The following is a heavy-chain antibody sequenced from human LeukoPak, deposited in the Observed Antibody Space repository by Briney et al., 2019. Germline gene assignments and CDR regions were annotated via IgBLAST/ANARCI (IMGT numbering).Heavy chain of an antibody. J-gene: IGHJ3*02. V-gene: IGHV4-59*12. CDR2: IYYSGNT. CDR3: ARVMVFNYYDSSGLEAFDI. D-gene: IGHD3-22*01. CDR1: GGSISPYY. Sequence: SETLSLTCTVSGGSISPYYWSWIRQSPGKGLEWIGYIYYSGNTYYNPSLKSRVTISVDTSKNQFSLKLSSVNAADTAVYYCARVMVFNYYDSSGLEAFDIWGQGTMVTVSS.